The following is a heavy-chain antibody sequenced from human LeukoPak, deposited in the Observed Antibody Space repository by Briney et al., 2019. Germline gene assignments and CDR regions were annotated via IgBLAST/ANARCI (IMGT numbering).Heavy chain of an antibody. D-gene: IGHD2-15*01. CDR3: GRVAATFYFDGMDV. CDR2: ISSSSSYI. Sequence: GGSLRLSCAASGFTFRDYSMNWVRQAPGKGLEWVSSISSSSSYIYYADSVKGRFTISRDNAKNSLYLQMNSLRAEDTAVYYCGRVAATFYFDGMDVWGQGTTVTVSS. V-gene: IGHV3-21*01. CDR1: GFTFRDYS. J-gene: IGHJ6*02.